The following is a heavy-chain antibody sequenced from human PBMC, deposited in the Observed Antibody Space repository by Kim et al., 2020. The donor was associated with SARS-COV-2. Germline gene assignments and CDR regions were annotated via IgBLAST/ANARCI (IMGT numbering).Heavy chain of an antibody. J-gene: IGHJ6*02. CDR1: GFTFDDYA. D-gene: IGHD3-16*01. CDR2: ISWNRGSI. V-gene: IGHV3-9*01. Sequence: GGSLRLSCAASGFTFDDYAMHWVRQAPGKGLEWVSGISWNRGSIGYADSVKGRFTISRDNSKNSLYLQMNSLRAEDTALYYCATLTQLWGYGMDVWGQGTTVTVSS. CDR3: ATLTQLWGYGMDV.